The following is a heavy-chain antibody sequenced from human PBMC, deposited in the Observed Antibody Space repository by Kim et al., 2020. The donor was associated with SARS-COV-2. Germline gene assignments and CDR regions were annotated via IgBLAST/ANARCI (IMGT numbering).Heavy chain of an antibody. CDR3: ATTPGEAHFAH. J-gene: IGHJ4*02. D-gene: IGHD1-26*01. CDR2: IKRDGSHI. CDR1: GFAFSSYW. V-gene: IGHV3-7*01. Sequence: GGSLRLSCAASGFAFSSYWMSWVRQAPGKGLEWVANIKRDGSHINYVDSVKGRFTISRDNAKTSVYLQMNSLRAEDTAVYYCATTPGEAHFAHWGQGALV.